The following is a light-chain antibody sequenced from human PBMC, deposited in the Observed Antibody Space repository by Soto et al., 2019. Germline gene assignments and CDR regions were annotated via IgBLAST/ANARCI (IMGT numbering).Light chain of an antibody. Sequence: DIQMTQSPSTLSASVGDRVTITCRAIQSISSWLAWYQQKLGRAPRLLIYDASSLESGVPSRFSGSGSGTDFTLTISSLQAEDVAVYYCQQYYTTPRTFGQGTKVDIK. CDR3: QQYYTTPRT. CDR1: QSISSW. J-gene: IGKJ1*01. V-gene: IGKV1-5*01. CDR2: DAS.